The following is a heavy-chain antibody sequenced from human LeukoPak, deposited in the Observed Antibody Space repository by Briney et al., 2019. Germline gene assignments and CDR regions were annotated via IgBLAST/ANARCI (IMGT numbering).Heavy chain of an antibody. D-gene: IGHD3-22*01. CDR1: GYTFTSYG. J-gene: IGHJ3*02. V-gene: IGHV1-18*01. CDR3: ARDLDPYYYDSSGYWGDAFDI. Sequence: ASVKVSCKASGYTFTSYGISWVRQAPGQGLEWMGWISAYNGNTNYAQKLQGRVTMTTDTSTSTAYMELRSLRSDDTAAYYCARDLDPYYYDSSGYWGDAFDIWGQGTMVTVSS. CDR2: ISAYNGNT.